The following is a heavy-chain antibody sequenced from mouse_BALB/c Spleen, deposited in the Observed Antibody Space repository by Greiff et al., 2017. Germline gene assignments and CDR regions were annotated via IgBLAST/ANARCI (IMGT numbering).Heavy chain of an antibody. CDR2: ISYSGST. CDR1: GDSITSGY. CDR3: ARYGTTVVATDYAMDY. Sequence: EVKLQESGPSLVKPSQTLSLTCSVTGDSITSGYWNWIRKFPGNKLEYMGYISYSGSTYYNPSLKSRISITRDTSKNQYYLQLNSVTTEDTATYYCARYGTTVVATDYAMDYWGQGTSVTVSS. D-gene: IGHD1-1*01. V-gene: IGHV3-8*02. J-gene: IGHJ4*01.